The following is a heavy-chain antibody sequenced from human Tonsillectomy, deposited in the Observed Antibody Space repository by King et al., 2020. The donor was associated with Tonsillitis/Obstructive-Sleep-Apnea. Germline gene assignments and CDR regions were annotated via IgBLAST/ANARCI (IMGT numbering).Heavy chain of an antibody. J-gene: IGHJ4*02. D-gene: IGHD2-2*02. V-gene: IGHV3-30*04. CDR2: ISYDGSNK. CDR3: ARVRGYYCSSTSCYTPYYFDY. CDR1: GFTFSSYA. Sequence: VQLVESGGGVVQPGRSLRLSCAASGFTFSSYAMHWVRQAPGKGLEWVAVISYDGSNKYYADSVKGRFTISRDNSKNTLYLQMNSLRAEDTAVYYCARVRGYYCSSTSCYTPYYFDYWGRGTLATVSS.